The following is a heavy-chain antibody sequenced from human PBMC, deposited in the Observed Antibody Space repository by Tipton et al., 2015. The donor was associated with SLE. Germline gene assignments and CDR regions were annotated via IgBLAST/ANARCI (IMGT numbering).Heavy chain of an antibody. CDR2: INPNSGGT. D-gene: IGHD3-10*01. V-gene: IGHV1-2*06. J-gene: IGHJ4*02. CDR3: ARDRITTVRGVPLAY. Sequence: QSGPGVKKPGASVKVSCKASGYTFTGYYIHWVRQAPGQGLEWMGRINPNSGGTNYAQKFQGRVTMTRDTSISTAYMELSRLTSDDTAVYYCARDRITTVRGVPLAYWGQGTLVTVSS. CDR1: GYTFTGYY.